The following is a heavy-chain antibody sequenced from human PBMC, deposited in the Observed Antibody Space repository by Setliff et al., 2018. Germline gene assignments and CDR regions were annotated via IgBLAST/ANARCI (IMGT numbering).Heavy chain of an antibody. CDR2: INHSGST. J-gene: IGHJ4*02. Sequence: SETLSLTCIVSGGSVGSGSYYWSWTRQPPGKGLEWIVEINHSGSTNYSPSLKSRVTISVDMSKNQLSLKLSSVTAADTALYYCAGTPARGTTWLSPFDYWGQGTLVTVSS. D-gene: IGHD5-12*01. CDR1: GGSVGSGSYY. CDR3: AGTPARGTTWLSPFDY. V-gene: IGHV4-39*07.